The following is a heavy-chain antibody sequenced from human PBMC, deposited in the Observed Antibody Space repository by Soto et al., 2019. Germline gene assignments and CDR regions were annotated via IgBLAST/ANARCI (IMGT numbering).Heavy chain of an antibody. V-gene: IGHV5-51*01. Sequence: PLAALHISCERSRHSSTSYLIARVPQIPGKGLEWMGIIYTGDSDTRYSPSFQGQVTISADKSISTAYLQWSGLKASDTAMYYCARPRDTAMAYDAFDIWGQGTMVTV. CDR3: ARPRDTAMAYDAFDI. CDR2: IYTGDSDT. CDR1: RHSSTSYL. D-gene: IGHD5-18*01. J-gene: IGHJ3*02.